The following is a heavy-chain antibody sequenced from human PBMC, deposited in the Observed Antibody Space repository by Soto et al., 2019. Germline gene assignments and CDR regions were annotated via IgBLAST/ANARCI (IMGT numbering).Heavy chain of an antibody. D-gene: IGHD3-3*01. CDR2: MYHSGST. Sequence: SETLSLTCAVSGGYISSSNWWSWVRQPPGKGLEWSGEMYHSGSTNYNPSLKSRLTISVDKSKNRFSLKLSSVTAANTAVYYCAGRRRGIFVTYYYGMDVWGQGTTVT. V-gene: IGHV4-4*02. CDR3: AGRRRGIFVTYYYGMDV. CDR1: GGYISSSNW. J-gene: IGHJ6*02.